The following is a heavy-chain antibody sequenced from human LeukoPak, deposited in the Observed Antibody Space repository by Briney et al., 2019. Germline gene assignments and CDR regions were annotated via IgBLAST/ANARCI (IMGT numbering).Heavy chain of an antibody. CDR3: AKEVRSSSGWYSDY. Sequence: GGSLRLSCTVSGFTVSSNSMSWVRQAPGKGLEWVSFIYSDNTHYSDSVKGRFTISRDNSKSTLYLQMNSLRAEDTAVYSCAKEVRSSSGWYSDYWGQGTLVTVSS. CDR1: GFTVSSNS. V-gene: IGHV3-53*01. J-gene: IGHJ4*02. D-gene: IGHD6-19*01. CDR2: IYSDNT.